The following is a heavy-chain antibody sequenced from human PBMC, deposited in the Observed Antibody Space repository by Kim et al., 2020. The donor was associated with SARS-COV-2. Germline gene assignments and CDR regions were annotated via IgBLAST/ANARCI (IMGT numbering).Heavy chain of an antibody. CDR2: VHTSGNT. CDR1: GGSFTNYY. Sequence: SETLSLTCTVSGGSFTNYYWTWIRQPPGKGLEWTGYVHTSGNTNYNPPLRSRVTISVDTSKNQFSLKLSSVTAADTAVYYCARGDIVAYNYYMDVWGRGT. CDR3: ARGDIVAYNYYMDV. J-gene: IGHJ6*03. D-gene: IGHD3-16*01. V-gene: IGHV4-59*01.